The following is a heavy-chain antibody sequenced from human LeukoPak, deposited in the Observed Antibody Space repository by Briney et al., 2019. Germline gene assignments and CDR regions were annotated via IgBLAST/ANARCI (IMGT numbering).Heavy chain of an antibody. V-gene: IGHV3-7*01. Sequence: GGSLRLSCAASGFTFSSYWMSWVRQAPGKGLEWVANIKQDGSEKYYVDSVKGRFTISRDNAKNSLYLQMNSLRAEDTAVYYCAREGWELTYYYFDYWGQGTLVTVSS. CDR2: IKQDGSEK. CDR1: GFTFSSYW. D-gene: IGHD1-26*01. CDR3: AREGWELTYYYFDY. J-gene: IGHJ4*02.